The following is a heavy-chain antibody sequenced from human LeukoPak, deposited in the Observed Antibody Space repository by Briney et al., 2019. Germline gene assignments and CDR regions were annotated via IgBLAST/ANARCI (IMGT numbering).Heavy chain of an antibody. J-gene: IGHJ6*02. V-gene: IGHV3-21*01. Sequence: GGSLRLSCTTSGFTFGDYAMSWVRQAPGKGLEWVSSISSSSSYIYYADSVKGRFTISRDNAKNSLYLQMNSLRAEDTAVYYCARDAGYSYGYYYYGMDVWGQGTTVTVSS. D-gene: IGHD5-18*01. CDR1: GFTFGDYA. CDR3: ARDAGYSYGYYYYGMDV. CDR2: ISSSSSYI.